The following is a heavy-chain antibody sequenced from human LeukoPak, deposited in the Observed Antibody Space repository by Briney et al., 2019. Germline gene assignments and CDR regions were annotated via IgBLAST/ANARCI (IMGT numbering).Heavy chain of an antibody. CDR1: GFTFSNYA. J-gene: IGHJ4*02. CDR2: ISGSGGST. D-gene: IGHD5-18*01. V-gene: IGHV3-23*01. CDR3: VRDSLVGYGHRYFDC. Sequence: GGSLRLSCAASGFTFSNYAMSWVRQAPGKGLEWVSGISGSGGSTYYADSVKGRLTISRDNAKNSLYLQMNSLRVEDTAVYYCVRDSLVGYGHRYFDCWGQGTLVTVSS.